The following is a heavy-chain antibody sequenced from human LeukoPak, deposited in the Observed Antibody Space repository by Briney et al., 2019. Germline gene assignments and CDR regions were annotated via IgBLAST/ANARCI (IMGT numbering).Heavy chain of an antibody. CDR1: GGSISSGDYY. V-gene: IGHV4-30-4*08. Sequence: SQTLSLTCTVSGGSISSGDYYWSWIRQPPGKGLEWIGYIYYSGSTYYNPSLKGRVTISVDTSKNQFSLKRSSVTAADTAVYYCARERPDYGDFDYWGQGTLVTVSS. CDR2: IYYSGST. J-gene: IGHJ4*02. D-gene: IGHD4-17*01. CDR3: ARERPDYGDFDY.